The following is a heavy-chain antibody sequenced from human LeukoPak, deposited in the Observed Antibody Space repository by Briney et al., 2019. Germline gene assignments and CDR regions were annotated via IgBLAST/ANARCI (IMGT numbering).Heavy chain of an antibody. CDR1: GFTFSNYA. CDR3: AREMTIITYSFDS. V-gene: IGHV3-23*01. J-gene: IGHJ4*02. CDR2: ISETGGTI. Sequence: PGGSLRLSSAPSGFTFSNYAMSWVRQAPGKGLEWVSAISETGGTIHYADSVRGRFIISRDNSKNTLYLQMNSLRAEDTAVYYCAREMTIITYSFDSWGQGTLVTVSS. D-gene: IGHD5-24*01.